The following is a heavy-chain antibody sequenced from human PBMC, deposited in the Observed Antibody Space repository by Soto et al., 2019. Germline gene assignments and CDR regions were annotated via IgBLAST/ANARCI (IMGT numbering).Heavy chain of an antibody. Sequence: TLSLTYTVSGGYIRSCGYYWIWIRQDPWKGLGWIGYIYYSGSTYYNPSLKSRVTISVDTSKNQFSLKLSSVTAADTAVYYCAREGSSSWRPNYYYYYGMDVWGQGTTVTVSS. J-gene: IGHJ6*02. V-gene: IGHV4-31*03. CDR2: IYYSGST. CDR3: AREGSSSWRPNYYYYYGMDV. CDR1: GGYIRSCGYY. D-gene: IGHD6-13*01.